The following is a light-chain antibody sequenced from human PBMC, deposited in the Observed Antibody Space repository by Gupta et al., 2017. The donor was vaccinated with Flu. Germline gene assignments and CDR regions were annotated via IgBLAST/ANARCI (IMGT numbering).Light chain of an antibody. J-gene: IGLJ1*01. V-gene: IGLV2-18*02. Sequence: QSALTQHPSVSWSPGQSVTISFTGTSNDVGNYNRVSWYQQSPGTAPKLMIYEVSNRPSGVPDRFSGSKSGNTASLTISGLQAEDEADFYCSSYTSSSTYVFGTGTKVTVL. CDR1: SNDVGNYNR. CDR2: EVS. CDR3: SSYTSSSTYV.